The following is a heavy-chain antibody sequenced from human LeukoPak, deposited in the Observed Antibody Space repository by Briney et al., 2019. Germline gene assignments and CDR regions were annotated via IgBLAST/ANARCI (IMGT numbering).Heavy chain of an antibody. V-gene: IGHV3-21*01. CDR2: ISSSSSYI. CDR1: GFTFSNYS. J-gene: IGHJ4*02. CDR3: ARDRRTAEYFDY. Sequence: GGSLRLSCAGSGFTFSNYSINWVRQAPGKGLEWVSSISSSSSYIYYADSVKGRFTISRDNAKNSLYLQMNSLRAEDTAVYYCARDRRTAEYFDYWGQGTLVTVSS.